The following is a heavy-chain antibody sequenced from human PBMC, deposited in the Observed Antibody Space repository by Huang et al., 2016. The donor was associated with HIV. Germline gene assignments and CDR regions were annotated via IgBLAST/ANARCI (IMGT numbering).Heavy chain of an antibody. CDR2: VSNDGNEK. CDR3: LPAGHVSHYYYMDV. Sequence: QGQLVESGGGVVQPGRSLRLSCAASGFSFTSYDMQWVRQVPGKWLDWVSFVSNDGNEKYYADSLKGRFTISRDNFKNTLYLQMNSLRTGDTAVYFCLPAGHVSHYYYMDVWGKGTTVIVSS. V-gene: IGHV3-30*03. CDR1: GFSFTSYD. J-gene: IGHJ6*03.